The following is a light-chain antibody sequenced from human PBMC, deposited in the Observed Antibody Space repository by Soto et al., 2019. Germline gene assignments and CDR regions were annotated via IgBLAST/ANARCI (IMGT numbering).Light chain of an antibody. CDR3: CSCTTTNTHA. Sequence: QSALTQPASLSGSPGQSITISCTGTSSDIGAYDYVSWFQQHPGKAPKLMISEVNNRPSGGSNRFSGSKSSNTAYLTISGLQVDDEAEYFCCSCTTTNTHAFGTGTKVTGL. V-gene: IGLV2-14*01. J-gene: IGLJ1*01. CDR2: EVN. CDR1: SSDIGAYDY.